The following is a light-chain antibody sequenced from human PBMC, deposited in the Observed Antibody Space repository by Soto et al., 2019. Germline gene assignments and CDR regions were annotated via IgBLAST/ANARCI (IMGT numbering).Light chain of an antibody. V-gene: IGLV2-14*01. CDR3: SSYTTSSTDV. Sequence: QSVLTQPASVSGSPGQSTTISCTGTSSDVGSYNLVSWYQQHPGRAPRLMIYEVSNRPSGVSNRFSGSKSGNTASLTISGLQAEDEADYYCSSYTTSSTDVLGPGTKVTVL. CDR1: SSDVGSYNL. J-gene: IGLJ1*01. CDR2: EVS.